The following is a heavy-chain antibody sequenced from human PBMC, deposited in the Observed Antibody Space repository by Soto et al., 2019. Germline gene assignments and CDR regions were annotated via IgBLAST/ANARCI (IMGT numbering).Heavy chain of an antibody. J-gene: IGHJ4*02. D-gene: IGHD3-3*01. CDR1: GNTFTYVY. CDR3: ARGVYPFWSGHPKGLDY. CDR2: IIPLFGTP. V-gene: IGHV1-69*13. Sequence: ASVKVSCKGSGNTFTYVYLHWVRQAPGQGPEWMGGIIPLFGTPNYAQRFQARLTITADEYTSTAYMELSSLRSEDTAVYYCARGVYPFWSGHPKGLDYWGQGTVVTVSS.